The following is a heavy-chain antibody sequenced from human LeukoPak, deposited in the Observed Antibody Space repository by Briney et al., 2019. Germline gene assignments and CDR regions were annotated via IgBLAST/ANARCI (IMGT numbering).Heavy chain of an antibody. CDR1: GFTFSSYA. D-gene: IGHD3-10*01. CDR3: AKVRVRGNWFDP. J-gene: IGHJ5*02. CDR2: ISYDGSNK. Sequence: GRSLRLSCAASGFTFSSYAMHWVRQAPGKGLEWVAVISYDGSNKYYADSVKGRFTISRDNSKNTLYLQMNSLRAEDTAVYYCAKVRVRGNWFDPWGQGTLVTVSS. V-gene: IGHV3-30*04.